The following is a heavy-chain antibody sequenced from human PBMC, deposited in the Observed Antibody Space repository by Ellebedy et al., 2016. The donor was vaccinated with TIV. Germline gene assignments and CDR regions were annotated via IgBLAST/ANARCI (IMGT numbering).Heavy chain of an antibody. CDR3: AREDPDAFDI. J-gene: IGHJ3*02. V-gene: IGHV1-69*13. CDR1: RGTFSSYA. Sequence: SVKVSXKASRGTFSSYAISWVRQAPGQGLEWMGGIIPIFGTANYAQKFQGRVTITVDESTSTAYMELSSLRSEDTAVYYCAREDPDAFDIWGQGTMVTVSS. CDR2: IIPIFGTA.